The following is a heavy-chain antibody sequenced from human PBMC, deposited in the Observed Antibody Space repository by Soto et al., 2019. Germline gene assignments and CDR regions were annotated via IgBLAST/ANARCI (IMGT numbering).Heavy chain of an antibody. V-gene: IGHV3-48*02. CDR2: ITSDTKTI. D-gene: IGHD6-19*01. CDR3: ARSVEGHFDY. J-gene: IGHJ4*01. Sequence: LRLSCVASGFTFSVYSMNWVRQAPGKGLEWFSYITSDTKTIKYADSVKGRFTISRDNAKNSVYLQMNSMRDEDTAVYYCARSVEGHFDYWGQEPWSPSPQ. CDR1: GFTFSVYS.